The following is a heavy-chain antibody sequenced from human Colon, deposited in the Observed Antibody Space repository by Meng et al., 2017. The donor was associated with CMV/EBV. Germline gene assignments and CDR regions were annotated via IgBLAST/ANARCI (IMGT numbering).Heavy chain of an antibody. D-gene: IGHD3-3*01. CDR2: INPHSGGT. V-gene: IGHV1-2*02. CDR3: ASGRLQWLLSR. J-gene: IGHJ4*02. Sequence: ASVKVSCKASGYPITGYYLHWVRQAPGQGLEWMGWINPHSGGTTYALKFQGRVTMTRDTSVSTAYMELSRLRPDDTADYYCASGRLQWLLSRWGQGTLVTVSS. CDR1: GYPITGYY.